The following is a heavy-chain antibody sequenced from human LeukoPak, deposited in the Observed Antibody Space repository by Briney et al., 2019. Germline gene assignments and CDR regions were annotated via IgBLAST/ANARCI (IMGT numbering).Heavy chain of an antibody. D-gene: IGHD5-24*01. J-gene: IGHJ4*02. V-gene: IGHV3-73*01. CDR3: TRHPSRDGYKHFDY. Sequence: PGGSLRLSCAASGFTFSGSAVHWVRQASGNGLEWVGRIRSKANGYATAYAASVKGRFTISRDDSKNTAYLQMNSLKTEDTAVYYCTRHPSRDGYKHFDYWGQGTLVTVSS. CDR2: IRSKANGYAT. CDR1: GFTFSGSA.